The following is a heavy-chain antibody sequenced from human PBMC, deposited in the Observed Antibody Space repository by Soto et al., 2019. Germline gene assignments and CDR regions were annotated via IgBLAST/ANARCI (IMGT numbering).Heavy chain of an antibody. J-gene: IGHJ4*02. V-gene: IGHV1-18*01. CDR2: ISAYNGNT. CDR3: ARDNILTGYYMY. D-gene: IGHD3-9*01. Sequence: ASVKVSCKASGYTFTSYGISWVRQAPGQGLEWMGWISAYNGNTNYAQKLQGRVTMTTDTSTSTAYMELRSLRPDDTAVYYCARDNILTGYYMYWGQGTLVTVSS. CDR1: GYTFTSYG.